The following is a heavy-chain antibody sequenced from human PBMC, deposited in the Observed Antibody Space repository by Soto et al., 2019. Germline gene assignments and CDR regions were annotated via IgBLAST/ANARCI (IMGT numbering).Heavy chain of an antibody. Sequence: QVQLVQSGAEVKKPGSSVKVSCKASGGVFRNYAINWVRQAPGQGLEWMGGIIPVFGTAAYPQKFQGRVTITADESTTTAYMALTSLKTEDTAVYFCARDRWGSYSFDSWGQGTLVTVAS. V-gene: IGHV1-69*01. D-gene: IGHD1-26*01. CDR2: IIPVFGTA. J-gene: IGHJ5*01. CDR1: GGVFRNYA. CDR3: ARDRWGSYSFDS.